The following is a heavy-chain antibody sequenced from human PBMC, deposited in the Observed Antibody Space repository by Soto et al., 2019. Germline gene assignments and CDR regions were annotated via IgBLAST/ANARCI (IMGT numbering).Heavy chain of an antibody. CDR1: GFTFTNYP. CDR3: AKRPLKFEGSYYDY. CDR2: ISGSGGST. V-gene: IGHV3-23*01. D-gene: IGHD3-10*01. J-gene: IGHJ4*02. Sequence: EAQVLDSGGGLVQPGGSLRLSCAASGFTFTNYPMAWVRQAPAKGLEWVSTISGSGGSTFYADSVKGRFTVSRDNSKNTVYLQMNSLSVEDTAVYYCAKRPLKFEGSYYDYWGQGTLVTASP.